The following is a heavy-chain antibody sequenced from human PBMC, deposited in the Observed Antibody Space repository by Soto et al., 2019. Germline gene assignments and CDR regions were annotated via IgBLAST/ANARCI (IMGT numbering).Heavy chain of an antibody. CDR2: IYGSGDTT. V-gene: IGHV3-23*01. J-gene: IGHJ4*02. Sequence: GGSLRLSCVASGFTFSSCAMSWVRQAPGKGLEWASVIYGSGDTTNYADSVKGRFTISRDNSKNTLYLQMDSLRVEDTALYYCAKDGAGFSSGWNYFDYWGRGTLVTVSS. CDR3: AKDGAGFSSGWNYFDY. D-gene: IGHD6-19*01. CDR1: GFTFSSCA.